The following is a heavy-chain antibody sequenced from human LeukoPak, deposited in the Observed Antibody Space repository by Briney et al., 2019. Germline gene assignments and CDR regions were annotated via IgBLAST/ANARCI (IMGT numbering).Heavy chain of an antibody. J-gene: IGHJ3*02. CDR3: AKGVYDSSGYYRRGDAFDI. CDR2: NSSSGSTI. D-gene: IGHD3-22*01. V-gene: IGHV3-11*04. Sequence: PGGSLRLSCAASGFIFSDYYMSWIRQAPGKGLEWVSYNSSSGSTIYYADSVKGRFTISRDNAKNSLYLQMNSLRAEDTAVYYCAKGVYDSSGYYRRGDAFDIWGQGAMVTVSS. CDR1: GFIFSDYY.